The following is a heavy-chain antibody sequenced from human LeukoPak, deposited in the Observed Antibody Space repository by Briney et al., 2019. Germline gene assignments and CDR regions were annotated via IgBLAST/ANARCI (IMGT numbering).Heavy chain of an antibody. CDR1: GFTFSSYA. CDR2: ISGSGGST. V-gene: IGHV3-23*01. Sequence: GGSLRLSCAASGFTFSSYAMSWVRQAPGKGLEWVSAISGSGGSTYYADSVKGRFTISRDKSTNTLYLQMNSLRAEDTSVYYCAKDQDYGSGSYYNDYWGQGTLVTVSS. J-gene: IGHJ4*02. CDR3: AKDQDYGSGSYYNDY. D-gene: IGHD3-10*01.